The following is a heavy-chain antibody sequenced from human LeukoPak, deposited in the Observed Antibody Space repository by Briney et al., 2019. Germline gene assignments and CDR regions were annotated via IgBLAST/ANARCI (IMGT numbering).Heavy chain of an antibody. CDR3: ARAGPAYSIDY. CDR1: GGSISSYY. J-gene: IGHJ4*02. CDR2: IYYSGST. Sequence: SETLSLTCTVSGGSISSYYWSWIRQPPGKGLEWIGYIYYSGSTNYNPSLKSRVTISVDTSKSQFSLKLSSVTAADTAVYYCARAGPAYSIDYWGQGTLVTVSS. V-gene: IGHV4-59*01. D-gene: IGHD4-11*01.